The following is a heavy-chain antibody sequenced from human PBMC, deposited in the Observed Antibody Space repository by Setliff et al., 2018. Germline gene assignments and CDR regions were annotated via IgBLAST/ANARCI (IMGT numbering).Heavy chain of an antibody. CDR2: IYPADSDT. D-gene: IGHD3-22*01. CDR1: GYRFTSQW. V-gene: IGHV5-51*01. J-gene: IGHJ4*02. Sequence: PGESLKISCKASGYRFTSQWIAWVRQTPGRGLEWMGIIYPADSDTTYSPSFQGQVTISVDKSLSTAYLQWSSLKASDSGKYYCARRGYAIPILDFWGQGALVTVSS. CDR3: ARRGYAIPILDF.